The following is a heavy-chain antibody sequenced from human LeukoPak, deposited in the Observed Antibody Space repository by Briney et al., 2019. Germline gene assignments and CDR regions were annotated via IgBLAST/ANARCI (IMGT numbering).Heavy chain of an antibody. D-gene: IGHD6-13*01. Sequence: GGSLRLSCAASGFTFSNYGMHWVRQTPDEGLEWVAFIRSDSSYIYYLESVKGRFTVSRDNSKNTLFLQMHSLRPEDTAVYYCVKDPSGAAAAGTFDYWGQGTPVTVSS. CDR3: VKDPSGAAAAGTFDY. V-gene: IGHV3-30*02. J-gene: IGHJ4*02. CDR1: GFTFSNYG. CDR2: IRSDSSYI.